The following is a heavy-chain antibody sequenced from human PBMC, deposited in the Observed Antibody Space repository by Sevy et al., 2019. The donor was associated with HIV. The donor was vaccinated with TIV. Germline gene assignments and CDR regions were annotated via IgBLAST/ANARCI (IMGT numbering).Heavy chain of an antibody. J-gene: IGHJ4*02. D-gene: IGHD2-2*01. Sequence: GGSLRLSCEASAINIRDYWMNWVRQAPGKGLEWVANINPDGSKIYYADSVKGRFTISIDSAKNAVFLQMTSLRAEDTAVYYCGRAIQPAASYWGQGMLVTVSS. V-gene: IGHV3-7*02. CDR1: AINIRDYW. CDR2: INPDGSKI. CDR3: GRAIQPAASY.